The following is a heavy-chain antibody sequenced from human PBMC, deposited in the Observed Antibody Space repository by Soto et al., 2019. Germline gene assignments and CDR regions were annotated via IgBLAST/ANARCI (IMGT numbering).Heavy chain of an antibody. CDR1: GFTFSSYG. Sequence: HPGGSLRLSCAASGFTFSSYGMHWVRQAPGKGLEWVAAIWYDGSNKYYADSVKGRFTISRDNSKNTLHLQMNSLRAEDTAVYYCARSRRITIFGVCTRNPDYYYYYMDVWGKGTKVTVSS. D-gene: IGHD3-3*01. CDR3: ARSRRITIFGVCTRNPDYYYYYMDV. V-gene: IGHV3-33*01. CDR2: IWYDGSNK. J-gene: IGHJ6*03.